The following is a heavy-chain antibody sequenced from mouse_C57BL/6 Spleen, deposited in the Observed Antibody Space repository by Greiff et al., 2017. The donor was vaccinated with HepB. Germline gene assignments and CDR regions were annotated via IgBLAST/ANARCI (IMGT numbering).Heavy chain of an antibody. D-gene: IGHD3-2*02. V-gene: IGHV1-61*01. CDR1: GYTFTSYW. Sequence: VQLQQPGAELVRPGSSVKLSCKASGYTFTSYWMDWVKQRPGQGLEWIGNIYPSDSETHYNQKFKDKATLTVDKSSSTAYMQLSSLTSEDSAVYYCARASSGYEDYWGQGTTLTVSS. CDR3: ARASSGYEDY. CDR2: IYPSDSET. J-gene: IGHJ2*01.